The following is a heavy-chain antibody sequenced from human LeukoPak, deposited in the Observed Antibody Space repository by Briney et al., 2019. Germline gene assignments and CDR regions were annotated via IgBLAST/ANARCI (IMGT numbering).Heavy chain of an antibody. CDR2: INHSGST. CDR3: ARGADHDFWSGYSNWFDP. CDR1: GGSFSGYY. J-gene: IGHJ5*02. V-gene: IGHV4-34*01. D-gene: IGHD3-3*01. Sequence: PSETLSLTCAVYGGSFSGYYWSWIRQPPGKGLEWIGEINHSGSTNYNPSLKSRVTISVDTYKNQFSLKLSSVTAADTAVYYCARGADHDFWSGYSNWFDPWGQGTLVTVSS.